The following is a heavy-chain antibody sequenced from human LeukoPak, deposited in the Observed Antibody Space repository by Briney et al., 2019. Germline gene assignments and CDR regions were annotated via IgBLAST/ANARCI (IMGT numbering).Heavy chain of an antibody. V-gene: IGHV3-23*01. Sequence: GGSRRLSCAASGFTFSSYAMSWVRQAPGKGLEWVSAISGSGGSTYYADSVKGRFTISRDNSKNTLYLQMNSLRAEDTAVYYCAAKGSITIFGVANSNWFDPWGQGTLVTVSS. CDR3: AAKGSITIFGVANSNWFDP. D-gene: IGHD3-3*01. CDR1: GFTFSSYA. CDR2: ISGSGGST. J-gene: IGHJ5*02.